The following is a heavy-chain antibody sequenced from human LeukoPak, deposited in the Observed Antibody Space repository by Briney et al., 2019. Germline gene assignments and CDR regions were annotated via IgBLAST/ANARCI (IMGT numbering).Heavy chain of an antibody. Sequence: ASVKVSCKASGYAFTSYGISWVRQAPGQGLEWMGWISAYNGNTNYAQKLQGRVTMTTDTSTSTAYMELRSLRSDDTAVYYCARDEWGYCSSISCYGGGAFDIWGQGTMVTVSS. V-gene: IGHV1-18*01. CDR2: ISAYNGNT. CDR3: ARDEWGYCSSISCYGGGAFDI. D-gene: IGHD2-2*01. J-gene: IGHJ3*02. CDR1: GYAFTSYG.